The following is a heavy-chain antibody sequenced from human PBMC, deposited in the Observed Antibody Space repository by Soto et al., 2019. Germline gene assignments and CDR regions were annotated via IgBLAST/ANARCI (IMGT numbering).Heavy chain of an antibody. CDR2: ITYDGSNQ. J-gene: IGHJ3*02. D-gene: IGHD6-13*01. CDR1: GFIFSTYG. Sequence: QVQLVESGGGVVQPGRSLRLSCAASGFIFSTYGMHWVRQAPGKGLEWVAVITYDGSNQYFEDSVKGRFTISRDNSQNTLYLHMNSLMLEDAALYYCANSGSGSHGAGDMWGQWTMVLVS. CDR3: ANSGSGSHGAGDM. V-gene: IGHV3-30*18.